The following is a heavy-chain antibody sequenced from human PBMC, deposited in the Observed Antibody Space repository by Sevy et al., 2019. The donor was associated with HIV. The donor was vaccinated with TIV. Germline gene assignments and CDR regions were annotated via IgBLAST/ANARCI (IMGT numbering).Heavy chain of an antibody. Sequence: ASLKVSCKASGGTFSSYAISWVRQAPGQGLEWMGGIIPIFGTANYAQKFQGRVTITADESTSTAYMELSSLRSEDTAVYYCARVVGIAARPGLYGMDVWGQGTTVTVSS. CDR2: IIPIFGTA. CDR1: GGTFSSYA. V-gene: IGHV1-69*13. D-gene: IGHD6-6*01. J-gene: IGHJ6*02. CDR3: ARVVGIAARPGLYGMDV.